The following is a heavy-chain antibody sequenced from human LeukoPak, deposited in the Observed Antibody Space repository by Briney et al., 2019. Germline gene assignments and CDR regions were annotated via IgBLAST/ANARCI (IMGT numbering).Heavy chain of an antibody. V-gene: IGHV5-51*01. D-gene: IGHD3-22*01. CDR3: AILGRYDSSGYYPDY. J-gene: IGHJ4*02. CDR1: GYSFTSYW. CDR2: IYPGDSDT. Sequence: KSGESLKISCKGSGYSFTSYWIGWVRQMPGKGLEWMGIIYPGDSDTRYSPSFQGQVTISADKSISTAYLQWSSLKASDTAMYHCAILGRYDSSGYYPDYWGQGTLVTVSS.